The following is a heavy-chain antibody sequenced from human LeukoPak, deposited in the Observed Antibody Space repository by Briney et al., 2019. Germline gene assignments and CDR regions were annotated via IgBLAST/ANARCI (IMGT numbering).Heavy chain of an antibody. D-gene: IGHD6-13*01. CDR1: GFTFSGYG. CDR3: ANGGYTSSWYVVDY. J-gene: IGHJ4*02. V-gene: IGHV3-30*18. CDR2: ISYDGSNK. Sequence: ERSLRLSCAASGFTFSGYGMHWVRQAPGKGLEWVAVISYDGSNKYYADSVKGRFTISRDNSKNTLYLQMSSLRPEDTAVYYCANGGYTSSWYVVDYWGQGTLVTVSS.